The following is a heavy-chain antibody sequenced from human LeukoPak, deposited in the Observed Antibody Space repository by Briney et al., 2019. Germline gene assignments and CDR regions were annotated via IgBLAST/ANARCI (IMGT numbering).Heavy chain of an antibody. J-gene: IGHJ3*02. D-gene: IGHD5-12*01. CDR3: ARQRRDGYNSLDAFGI. CDR1: GGSSSGYY. CDR2: INHSGST. V-gene: IGHV4-34*01. Sequence: SETLSLTCAVYGGSSSGYYWSWIRQPPGKGLEWIGEINHSGSTNYNPSLKSRVTISVDTSKNQFSLKLSSVTAADTAVYYCARQRRDGYNSLDAFGIWGQGTMVTVSS.